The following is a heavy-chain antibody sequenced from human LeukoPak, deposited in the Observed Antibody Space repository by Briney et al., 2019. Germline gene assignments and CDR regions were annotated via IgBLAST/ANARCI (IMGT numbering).Heavy chain of an antibody. CDR2: ISGSGGST. V-gene: IGHV3-23*01. CDR1: GFTFSSYA. Sequence: GASLRLSCAASGFTFSSYAMSWVRQHPGEGLEWVSAISGSGGSTYYADSVKGRFTISRDNSKNTLYLQMNSLRAEDTAVYYCAKAHYDSSGYMGDYYYYMDVWGKGTTVTVSS. D-gene: IGHD3-22*01. CDR3: AKAHYDSSGYMGDYYYYMDV. J-gene: IGHJ6*03.